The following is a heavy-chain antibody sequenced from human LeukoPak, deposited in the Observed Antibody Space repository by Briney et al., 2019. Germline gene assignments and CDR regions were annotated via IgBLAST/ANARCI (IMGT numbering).Heavy chain of an antibody. CDR3: ARALSFIAVAVLGRGWFDP. Sequence: VASVKVSCKASGGTFSSNAISWVRQARGQGLEWMGGIIPIFGTANYAQKFQGRVTITADKSTSTAYMELSSLRSEDTAVYYCARALSFIAVAVLGRGWFDPWGQGTLVTVSS. J-gene: IGHJ5*02. CDR1: GGTFSSNA. V-gene: IGHV1-69*06. CDR2: IIPIFGTA. D-gene: IGHD6-19*01.